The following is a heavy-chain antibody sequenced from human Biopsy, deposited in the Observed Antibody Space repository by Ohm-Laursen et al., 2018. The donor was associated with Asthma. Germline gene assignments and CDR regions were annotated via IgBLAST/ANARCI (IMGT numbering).Heavy chain of an antibody. CDR3: ARTYYDFLTGQVNDAFDI. J-gene: IGHJ3*02. CDR2: INAGNGNT. Sequence: ASVKVSCNASGYTFISYAIHWVRQAPGQRLEWMGWINAGNGNTKYSQKFQGRVTITRDTSASTAYMELSSVRSEDTAVYYCARTYYDFLTGQVNDAFDIWGQGTMVTVSS. V-gene: IGHV1-3*01. D-gene: IGHD3-9*01. CDR1: GYTFISYA.